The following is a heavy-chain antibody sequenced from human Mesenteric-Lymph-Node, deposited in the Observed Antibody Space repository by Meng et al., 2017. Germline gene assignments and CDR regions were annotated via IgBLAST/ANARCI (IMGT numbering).Heavy chain of an antibody. CDR1: GFTFSSYA. V-gene: IGHV3-23*01. Sequence: GESLKISCAASGFTFSSYAMSWVRQAPGKGLEWVSAISGSGGSTYYADSVKGRFTISRDNSKNTLYLQMNSLRAEDTAVYYCAKDYYDSSGYYPDDAFDIWGQGTMVTVSS. CDR3: AKDYYDSSGYYPDDAFDI. CDR2: ISGSGGST. J-gene: IGHJ3*02. D-gene: IGHD3-22*01.